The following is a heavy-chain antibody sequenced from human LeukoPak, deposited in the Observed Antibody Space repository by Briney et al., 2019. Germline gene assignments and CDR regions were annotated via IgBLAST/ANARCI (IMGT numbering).Heavy chain of an antibody. Sequence: GGSLRLSCAASGFTVSSNYMSWIRQAPGKGLEWGSYISSRSNTIYYADSVKGRFTISRDNAKNSLYLQMNSLRAEDTAVYYCARDDKETANWFDPWGQGTLVTVSS. V-gene: IGHV3-11*04. CDR1: GFTVSSNY. CDR3: ARDDKETANWFDP. CDR2: ISSRSNTI. D-gene: IGHD3-9*01. J-gene: IGHJ5*02.